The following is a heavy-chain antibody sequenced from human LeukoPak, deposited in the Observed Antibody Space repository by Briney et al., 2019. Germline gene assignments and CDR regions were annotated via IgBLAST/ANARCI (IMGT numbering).Heavy chain of an antibody. CDR2: IKEDGSEK. CDR3: ASGSLGDYEEGVDY. V-gene: IGHV3-7*01. Sequence: GGSLRLSCAASGFKFGDFWMAWVRQTPGKGLEWVADIKEDGSEKYYVDSVKGRFTISRDNNKNSLYLQMNSLRAGDTAVYYCASGSLGDYEEGVDYWGQGTLVTVSS. D-gene: IGHD4-17*01. J-gene: IGHJ4*02. CDR1: GFKFGDFW.